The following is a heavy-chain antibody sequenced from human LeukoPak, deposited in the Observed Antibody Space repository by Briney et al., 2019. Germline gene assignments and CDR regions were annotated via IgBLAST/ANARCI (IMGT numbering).Heavy chain of an antibody. CDR2: ISSFSGTI. D-gene: IGHD5-12*01. Sequence: GGSLRLSCAASGLTFSSYSMNWVRQAPGKGLERVSYISSFSGTINYADSVKGRFTISRDNSKNTLYLQMNSLRAEDTAVYYCAKGASGYYYFDYWGQGTLVTVSS. J-gene: IGHJ4*02. V-gene: IGHV3-48*01. CDR3: AKGASGYYYFDY. CDR1: GLTFSSYS.